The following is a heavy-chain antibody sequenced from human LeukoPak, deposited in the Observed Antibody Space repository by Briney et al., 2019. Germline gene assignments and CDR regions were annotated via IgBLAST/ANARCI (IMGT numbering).Heavy chain of an antibody. CDR3: ASALISDYMDV. Sequence: SETLSLTCTVSGGSISSYYWSWIRQPPGKGLEWIGYIYHSGSTNYNPSLKSRVTISVDTSKNQFSLKLSSVTAADTAVYYCASALISDYMDVWGKGTTVTVSS. CDR2: IYHSGST. CDR1: GGSISSYY. J-gene: IGHJ6*03. D-gene: IGHD3-10*01. V-gene: IGHV4-59*08.